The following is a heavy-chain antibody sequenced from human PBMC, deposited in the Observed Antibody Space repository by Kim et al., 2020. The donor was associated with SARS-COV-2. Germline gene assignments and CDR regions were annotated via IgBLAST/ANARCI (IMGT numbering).Heavy chain of an antibody. V-gene: IGHV5-10-1*01. CDR1: ADSFTPYW. J-gene: IGHJ3*02. CDR3: ARRRISMARGVTYEAFDI. CDR2: IDPNDSYT. D-gene: IGHD3-10*01. Sequence: GESLKISCKGTADSFTPYWINWVRQMPGKGLEWMGRIDPNDSYTNYSPSFQGHVTISADKSTNTAYLQWSSLKASDTAMYYCARRRISMARGVTYEAFDIWGQGTMVTVSS.